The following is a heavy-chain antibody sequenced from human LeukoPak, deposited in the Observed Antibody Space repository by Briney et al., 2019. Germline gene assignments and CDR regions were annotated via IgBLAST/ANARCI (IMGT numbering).Heavy chain of an antibody. CDR2: IYHSGST. Sequence: SETLSLTCTVSGGSISSDYWSWIRQPPGKGLEWIGYIYHSGSTNYNPSLKSRVTISVHTSKNQFSLKLSSVTAADTAVYYCARDKGDYGDYYWFDPWGQGTLVTDSS. CDR3: ARDKGDYGDYYWFDP. D-gene: IGHD4-17*01. J-gene: IGHJ5*02. V-gene: IGHV4-59*01. CDR1: GGSISSDY.